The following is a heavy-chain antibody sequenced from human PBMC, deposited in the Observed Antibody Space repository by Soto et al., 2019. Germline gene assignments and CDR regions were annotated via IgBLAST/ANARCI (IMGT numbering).Heavy chain of an antibody. CDR1: GFTFSSYS. CDR3: ARDTLGYCSSTSCYY. V-gene: IGHV3-21*01. Sequence: GGSLRLSCAASGFTFSSYSMNWVRQAPGKGLEWVSSISSSSSYIYYADSVKGRFTISRDNAKNSLYLQMNSLRAEDTAVYYCARDTLGYCSSTSCYYWGQGTLVTVSS. J-gene: IGHJ4*02. D-gene: IGHD2-2*01. CDR2: ISSSSSYI.